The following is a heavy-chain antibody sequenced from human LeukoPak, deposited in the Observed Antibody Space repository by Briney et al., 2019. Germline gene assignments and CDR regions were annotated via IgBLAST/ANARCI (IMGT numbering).Heavy chain of an antibody. CDR1: GFTFSSYA. V-gene: IGHV3-23*01. CDR3: ASNIVADYDAFDI. J-gene: IGHJ3*02. CDR2: ISGSGGST. Sequence: PGGSLRLSCAASGFTFSSYAMSWVRQAPGKGLEWVSAISGSGGSTYYADSMRGRFTISRDNSKNTLYLQMNNLRAEDTAVYYCASNIVADYDAFDIWGQGTMVTVSS. D-gene: IGHD6-13*01.